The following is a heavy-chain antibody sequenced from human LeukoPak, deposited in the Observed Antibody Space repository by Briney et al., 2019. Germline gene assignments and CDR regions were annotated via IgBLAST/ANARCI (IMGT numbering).Heavy chain of an antibody. V-gene: IGHV3-7*01. J-gene: IGHJ4*01. CDR2: IKQDGSET. CDR1: GFTFTNNF. Sequence: PGGSLRLSCAASGFTFTNNFMSWVRQVPGKGLEWVANIKQDGSETTYADSVRGRFTIVRDNAKDSVYLQMKSLRAEDSATYYCVREGFYFFDFWGQGTLVTVSS. CDR3: VREGFYFFDF.